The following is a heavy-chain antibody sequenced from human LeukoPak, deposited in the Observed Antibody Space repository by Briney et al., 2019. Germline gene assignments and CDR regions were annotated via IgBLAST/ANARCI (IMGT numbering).Heavy chain of an antibody. CDR2: INHSGST. V-gene: IGHV4-34*01. CDR3: ARHSLVVLVAQYNWFDP. CDR1: GGSFSGYY. D-gene: IGHD2-15*01. J-gene: IGHJ5*02. Sequence: PSETLSLTCAVYGGSFSGYYWSWIRQPPGKGLEWIGEINHSGSTNYNPSLKSRVTISVDTSKNQFSLKLSSVTAADTAVYYCARHSLVVLVAQYNWFDPWGQGTLVSVSS.